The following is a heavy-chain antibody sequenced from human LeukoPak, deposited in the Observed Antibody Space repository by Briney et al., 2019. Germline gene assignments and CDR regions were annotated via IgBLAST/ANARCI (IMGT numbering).Heavy chain of an antibody. V-gene: IGHV4-34*01. CDR1: GGSFSGYY. CDR3: ARAYCSGGSCYFVYYFDY. Sequence: SETLSLTCAVYGGSFSGYYWSWIRQPPGKGLEWIGEINHSGSTNYNPSLKSRVTISVDTSKNQFSLKLSSVTAADTAVYYCARAYCSGGSCYFVYYFDYWGQGTLVTVSS. CDR2: INHSGST. D-gene: IGHD2-15*01. J-gene: IGHJ4*02.